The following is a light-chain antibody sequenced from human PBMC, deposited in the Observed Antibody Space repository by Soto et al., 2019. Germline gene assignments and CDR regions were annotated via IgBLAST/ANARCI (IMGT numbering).Light chain of an antibody. J-gene: IGLJ2*01. Sequence: QSVLTPSPSASGTPGQRVTISCSGSSSNIGINSVNWYQQFPGTAPRLLIFDSYHRPSGVPDRFSGSKSGTSASLAIRGLQSEDESHHYCATWDDSLNGPVFGGGTKLTVL. CDR1: SSNIGINS. V-gene: IGLV1-44*01. CDR3: ATWDDSLNGPV. CDR2: DSY.